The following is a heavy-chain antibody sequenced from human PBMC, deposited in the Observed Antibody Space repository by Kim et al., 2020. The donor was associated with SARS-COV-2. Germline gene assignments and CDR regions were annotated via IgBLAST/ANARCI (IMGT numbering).Heavy chain of an antibody. V-gene: IGHV5-10-1*01. D-gene: IGHD2-15*01. CDR2: IDPSDSYT. J-gene: IGHJ4*02. CDR1: GYSFTSYW. Sequence: GESLKISCKGSGYSFTSYWISWVRQMPGKGLEWMGRIDPSDSYTNYSPSFQGHVTIPADESISTAYLQWSGLEGSDTAMYYCARGEGGQPYYFDYGGQGTLVTVSS. CDR3: ARGEGGQPYYFDY.